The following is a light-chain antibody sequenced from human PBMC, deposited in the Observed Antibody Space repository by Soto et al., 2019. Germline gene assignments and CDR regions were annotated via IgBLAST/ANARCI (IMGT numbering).Light chain of an antibody. J-gene: IGKJ2*01. V-gene: IGKV3-15*01. Sequence: EIVMTQSPATLSVSPGERATLSCRASQSVSSNLAWYQQKPGQAPRLLIYGASTRATGIPARFSGSVSGTEFTLTISSLQSEDFAVYYCQPYNNWPPYTFVQVTKLEIK. CDR2: GAS. CDR3: QPYNNWPPYT. CDR1: QSVSSN.